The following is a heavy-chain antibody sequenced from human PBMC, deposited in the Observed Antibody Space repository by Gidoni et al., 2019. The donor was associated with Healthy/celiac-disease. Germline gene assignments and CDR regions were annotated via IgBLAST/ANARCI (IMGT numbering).Heavy chain of an antibody. CDR1: GGSFSSSSYY. J-gene: IGHJ4*02. D-gene: IGHD3-3*01. Sequence: QLQLQESGPGLVKPSETLSLTCTVSGGSFSSSSYYWGWIRQPPGKGLEWIGSIYYSGSTYYNPSLKRRGTISVDTSKNQFSLKLSSVTAADTAVYYCARERGADFWSGYYQGYYFDYWGQGTLVTVSS. CDR2: IYYSGST. V-gene: IGHV4-39*07. CDR3: ARERGADFWSGYYQGYYFDY.